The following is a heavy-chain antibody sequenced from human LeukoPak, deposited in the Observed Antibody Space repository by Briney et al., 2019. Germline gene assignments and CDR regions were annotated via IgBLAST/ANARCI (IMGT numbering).Heavy chain of an antibody. CDR3: ARRQLLSEPFDY. V-gene: IGHV4-39*01. CDR2: IYYSGST. Sequence: SETLSLTCTVSGGSISSSSYYWGWIRQPPGKGLEWIGSIYYSGSTYYNPSLKSRVTISVDKSKNQFSLKLSSVTATDTAVFYCARRQLLSEPFDYWGQGTLVTVSS. J-gene: IGHJ4*02. CDR1: GGSISSSSYY. D-gene: IGHD2-2*01.